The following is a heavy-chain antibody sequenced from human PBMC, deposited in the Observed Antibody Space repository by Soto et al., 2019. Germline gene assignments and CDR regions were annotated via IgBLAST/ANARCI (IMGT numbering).Heavy chain of an antibody. CDR1: GGSISSYY. V-gene: IGHV4-59*08. CDR3: ARRRFGELSDFDY. J-gene: IGHJ4*02. D-gene: IGHD3-10*01. Sequence: PSETLSLTCTVSGGSISSYYWSWIRQSPGMGLEWIGYIYYSGNSKYNPSLKSRVTISVDTSKNQFSLKLTSVTAADTAVYYCARRRFGELSDFDYWGQGTLVTVSS. CDR2: IYYSGNS.